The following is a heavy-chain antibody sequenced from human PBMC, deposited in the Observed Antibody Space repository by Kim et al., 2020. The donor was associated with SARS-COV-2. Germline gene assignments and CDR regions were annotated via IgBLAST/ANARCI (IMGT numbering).Heavy chain of an antibody. J-gene: IGHJ3*02. CDR1: GGSISSSNYY. D-gene: IGHD6-6*01. CDR3: ARTIAGRPEAFDI. V-gene: IGHV4-39*01. CDR2: IYYSGNT. Sequence: ETLSFTCTVSGGSISSSNYYWGWIRQPPGKGLEWIGYIYYSGNTYYNPSLKSRVTVSVDTSKNQFSLKLSSVTAADTAVYYCARTIAGRPEAFDIWGQ.